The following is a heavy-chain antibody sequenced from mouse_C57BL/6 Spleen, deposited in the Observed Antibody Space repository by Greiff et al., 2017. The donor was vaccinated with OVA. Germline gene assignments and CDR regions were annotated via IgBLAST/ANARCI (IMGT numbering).Heavy chain of an antibody. CDR1: GYTFTSYW. CDR2: IDPSDSET. Sequence: QVQLQQPGAELVRPGSSVKLSCKASGYTFTSYWMHWVKQRPIQGLEWIGNIDPSDSETHYNQKFKDKATLTVDKSSSTAYMQLSSLTSEDSAVYYCAYYYGSSYWYSDVWGTGTTVTVSS. V-gene: IGHV1-52*01. J-gene: IGHJ1*03. CDR3: AYYYGSSYWYSDV. D-gene: IGHD1-1*01.